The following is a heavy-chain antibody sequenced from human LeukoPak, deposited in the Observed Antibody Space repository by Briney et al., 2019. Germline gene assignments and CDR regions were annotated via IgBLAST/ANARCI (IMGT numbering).Heavy chain of an antibody. Sequence: GGSLRLSCAASGFTFSTNWMHWVRHAPGKGPVWVSRINGDGSTTTYADSVKGLFTISRDNAKNALYLQMNRLRAEDTAVYYCCAVVAALPRWGQGALVTVSS. J-gene: IGHJ4*02. V-gene: IGHV3-74*01. CDR1: GFTFSTNW. D-gene: IGHD2-15*01. CDR2: INGDGSTT. CDR3: CAVVAALPR.